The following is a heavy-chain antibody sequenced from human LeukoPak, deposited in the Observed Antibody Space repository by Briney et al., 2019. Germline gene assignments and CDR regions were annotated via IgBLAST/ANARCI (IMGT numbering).Heavy chain of an antibody. J-gene: IGHJ4*02. CDR3: ARDRGMISGSYLDY. V-gene: IGHV4-59*01. D-gene: IGHD1-26*01. CDR1: GGSISSYY. CDR2: IYYSGST. Sequence: PSETQSLTCTVSGGSISSYYWSWIRQPPGKGLEWIGYIYYSGSTNYNPSLKSRVTISVDTSKNQFSLKLSSVTAADTAVYYCARDRGMISGSYLDYWGQGTLVTVSS.